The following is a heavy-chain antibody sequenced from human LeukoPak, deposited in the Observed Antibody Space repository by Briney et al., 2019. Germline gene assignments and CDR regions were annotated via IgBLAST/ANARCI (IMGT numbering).Heavy chain of an antibody. CDR1: GGSISSSNW. CDR2: IYHSGST. Sequence: PSETLSLTCAVSGGSISSSNWWSWVRQPPGKGLEWIGEIYHSGSTNYNPSLKSRVTISVDKSKNQFSLKLSSVTAADTAVYYCARDPRIAVAGTGYYYYGMDVWGQGTTVTVSS. V-gene: IGHV4-4*02. CDR3: ARDPRIAVAGTGYYYYGMDV. D-gene: IGHD6-19*01. J-gene: IGHJ6*02.